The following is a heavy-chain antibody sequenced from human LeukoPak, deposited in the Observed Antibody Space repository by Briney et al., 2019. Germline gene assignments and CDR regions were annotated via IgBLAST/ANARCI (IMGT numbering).Heavy chain of an antibody. CDR1: GFTFSSYE. D-gene: IGHD2-8*01. CDR3: AREGVDIVLIFG. V-gene: IGHV3-48*03. Sequence: GGSLRLSCAASGFTFSSYEMNWVRQAPGKGLEWVSYISSSGNTIYYADSVKGRFIISRDNAKSSLYLQMNSLRAEDTAVYYCAREGVDIVLIFGWGQGTLVTVSS. CDR2: ISSSGNTI. J-gene: IGHJ4*02.